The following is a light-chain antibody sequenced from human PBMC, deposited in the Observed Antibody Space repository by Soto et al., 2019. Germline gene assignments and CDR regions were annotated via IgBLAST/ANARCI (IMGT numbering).Light chain of an antibody. V-gene: IGKV1-5*01. CDR3: QQYNSYSRT. J-gene: IGKJ1*01. CDR1: QSISSW. CDR2: DAS. Sequence: DIQMTQSPSLLSASVGDRVTITCRASQSISSWLAWYQQKPGKAPKLLIYDASSLESGVPSRFSGSGSGTEFTLTISSLQPDDFATYYCQQYNSYSRTFGQGTKVE.